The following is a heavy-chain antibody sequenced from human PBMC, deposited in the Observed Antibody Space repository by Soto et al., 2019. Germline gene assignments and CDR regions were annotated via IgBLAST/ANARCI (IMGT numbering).Heavy chain of an antibody. V-gene: IGHV3-7*01. D-gene: IGHD2-21*02. CDR1: GFSFSSYW. Sequence: EVQLVESGGGLVQPGGSLRLSCAASGFSFSSYWMSWVRQAPGKGPEWVANIKQGGSEQYYVDSVKGRFTISRDNAKNFLHLQMDSLSAEDTAVYYCARDQAVTASSVVFVSFYIWGQGTLVAVSS. CDR3: ARDQAVTASSVVFVSFYI. CDR2: IKQGGSEQ. J-gene: IGHJ3*02.